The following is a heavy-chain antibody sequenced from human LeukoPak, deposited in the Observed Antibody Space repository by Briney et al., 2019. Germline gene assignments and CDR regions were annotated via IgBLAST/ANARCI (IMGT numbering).Heavy chain of an antibody. D-gene: IGHD4-17*01. Sequence: GGSLRLSCAASRFTFNNYGMSWIRQAPGKGLEWVSAISGSGGRTYYADSVKGRFTISRDNSKNTLYLQMNSLRAEDTAVYYCAKDYGDYVFDYWGQGTLVTVSS. CDR3: AKDYGDYVFDY. CDR1: RFTFNNYG. CDR2: ISGSGGRT. J-gene: IGHJ4*02. V-gene: IGHV3-23*01.